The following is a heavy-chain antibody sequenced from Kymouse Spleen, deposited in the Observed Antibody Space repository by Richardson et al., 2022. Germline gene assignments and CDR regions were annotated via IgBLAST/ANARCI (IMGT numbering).Heavy chain of an antibody. J-gene: IGHJ6*02. CDR2: IWYDGSNK. D-gene: IGHD1-20*01,IGHD1-7*01. V-gene: IGHV3-33*01. CDR3: ARKYNWNYYGMDV. Sequence: QVQLVESGGGVVQPGRSLRLSCAASGFTFSSYGMHWVRQAPGKGLEWVAVIWYDGSNKYYADSVKGRFTISRDNSKNTLYLQMNSLRAEDTAVYYCARKYNWNYYGMDVWGQGTTVTVSS. CDR1: GFTFSSYG.